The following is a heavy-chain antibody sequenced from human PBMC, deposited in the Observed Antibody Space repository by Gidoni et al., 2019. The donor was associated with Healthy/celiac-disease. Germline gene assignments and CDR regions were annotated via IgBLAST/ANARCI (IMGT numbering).Heavy chain of an antibody. D-gene: IGHD2-2*01. J-gene: IGHJ6*02. CDR1: GFTCSSYG. CDR2: ISSSSSYI. CDR3: ARDGVVDCSSTSCPLDV. V-gene: IGHV3-21*01. Sequence: EVQLVESGGGLVKPGGSLRLSCAASGFTCSSYGMNWVRQAPGQGLEWVSSISSSSSYIYYADSVKGRFTISRDNAKNSLYLQMNSLRAEDTAVYYCARDGVVDCSSTSCPLDVWGQGTTVTVSS.